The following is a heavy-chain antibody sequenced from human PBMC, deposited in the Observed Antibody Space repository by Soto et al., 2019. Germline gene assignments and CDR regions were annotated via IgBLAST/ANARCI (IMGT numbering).Heavy chain of an antibody. Sequence: ASVKVSCKVSGYTLTELSMHWVRQAPGKGLEWMGGFDPEDGETIYAQKFQGRVTMTEDTSTDTAYMELSSLRSEDTAVYYGATDQGLQQYYFDYWGQGTLVTISS. J-gene: IGHJ4*02. CDR1: GYTLTELS. D-gene: IGHD5-18*01. CDR3: ATDQGLQQYYFDY. V-gene: IGHV1-24*01. CDR2: FDPEDGET.